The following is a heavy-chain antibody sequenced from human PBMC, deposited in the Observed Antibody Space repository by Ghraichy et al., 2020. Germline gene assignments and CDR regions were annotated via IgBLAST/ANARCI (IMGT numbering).Heavy chain of an antibody. D-gene: IGHD2-15*01. CDR2: GYTSGST. V-gene: IGHV4-4*07. CDR3: ARDGCGGSCYLLDYYGMDV. J-gene: IGHJ6*02. Sequence: SETLSLTCTVSGGSISSYNWSWIRQPAGTGLERMGRGYTSGSTNNNPTLTSRVTMSVDTTKNQFSLKLSSVTAADTAVYDCARDGCGGSCYLLDYYGMDVWGQGTTVTVSS. CDR1: GGSISSYN.